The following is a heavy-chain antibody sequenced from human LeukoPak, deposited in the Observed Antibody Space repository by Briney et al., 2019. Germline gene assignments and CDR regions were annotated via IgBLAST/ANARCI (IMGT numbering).Heavy chain of an antibody. CDR2: ISSSSSII. Sequence: GGSLRLSCAASGFTFSTYSMNWVRQAPGKGLEWVSYISSSSSIIYYADSVKGRFTISRDNAKNSLYLQMNSLRAEDTAVYYCARENRDFWSGHLNWFDPWGQGTLVTVSS. J-gene: IGHJ5*02. CDR1: GFTFSTYS. V-gene: IGHV3-48*04. D-gene: IGHD3-3*01. CDR3: ARENRDFWSGHLNWFDP.